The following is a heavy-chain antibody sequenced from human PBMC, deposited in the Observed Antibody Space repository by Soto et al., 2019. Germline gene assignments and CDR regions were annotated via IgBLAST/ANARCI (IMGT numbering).Heavy chain of an antibody. CDR1: GFTFSSYA. CDR2: ISYDGSNK. V-gene: IGHV3-30-3*01. D-gene: IGHD3-10*01. J-gene: IGHJ5*02. Sequence: GGSLRLSCAASGFTFSSYAMHWVRQAPGKGLEWVAVISYDGSNKYYADSVKGRFTISRDNSKNTLYLQMNSLRAEDTAVYYCARAGLADYYGSGSYTWFDPWGQGTLVTVSS. CDR3: ARAGLADYYGSGSYTWFDP.